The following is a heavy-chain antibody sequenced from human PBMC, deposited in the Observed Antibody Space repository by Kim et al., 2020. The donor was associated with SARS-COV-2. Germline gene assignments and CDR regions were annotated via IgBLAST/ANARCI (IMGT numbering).Heavy chain of an antibody. Sequence: GGSLRLSCSASGFTLNEYAMHWVRQAPGKGLEWVAGINRNSGSLVYAESVRGRFTVSRDNDKNYVYLQMNRLRVENTAFYYSAKDIHDTLASHFVDWGQG. CDR3: AKDIHDTLASHFVD. D-gene: IGHD2-15*01. CDR2: INRNSGSL. CDR1: GFTLNEYA. V-gene: IGHV3-9*01. J-gene: IGHJ1*01.